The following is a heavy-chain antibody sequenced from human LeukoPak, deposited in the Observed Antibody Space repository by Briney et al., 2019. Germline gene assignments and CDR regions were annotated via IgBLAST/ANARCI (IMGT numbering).Heavy chain of an antibody. J-gene: IGHJ6*02. D-gene: IGHD3-22*01. Sequence: NSSETLSLTCTVSGGSISSSSYYWGWIRQPPGKGLEWIGEINDYTGNTNYNPSLNSRVSISLEKSKNQFSLELRSVTAADTAVYYCARGRIAKIVVVHSFYYGMDVWGPGTTVNVSS. CDR3: ARGRIAKIVVVHSFYYGMDV. CDR1: GGSISSSSYY. CDR2: INDYTGNT. V-gene: IGHV4-39*07.